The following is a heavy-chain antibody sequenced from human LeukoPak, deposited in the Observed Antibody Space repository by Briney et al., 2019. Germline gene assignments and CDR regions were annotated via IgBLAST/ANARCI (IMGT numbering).Heavy chain of an antibody. Sequence: ASVKVSCKASGYTFTGYYMHWVRQAPGQGLEWMGWINPNSGGTNYAQKFQGRVTMTWDTSISTAYMELSRLTSDDTAVYYCARETYSNILTGTDYWGPGTLVTVSS. CDR1: GYTFTGYY. V-gene: IGHV1-2*02. J-gene: IGHJ4*02. CDR2: INPNSGGT. CDR3: ARETYSNILTGTDY. D-gene: IGHD3-9*01.